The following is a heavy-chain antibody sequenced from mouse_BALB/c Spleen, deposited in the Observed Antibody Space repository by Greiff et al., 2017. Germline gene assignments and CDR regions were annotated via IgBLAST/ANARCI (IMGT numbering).Heavy chain of an antibody. CDR3: ARGGVQELYGNLYWYFDV. V-gene: IGHV5-15*02. CDR2: IINFSYSI. Sequence: LLQPGVSLKLSFSSSGFTFIDYVISCVLHSPGNFPYFLSFIINFSYSIYYSYTVTGRFTISRENAKNTLSLEMSSLRSEDTAMYYCARGGVQELYGNLYWYFDVWGAGTKV. J-gene: IGHJ1*01. CDR1: GFTFIDYV. D-gene: IGHD2-1*01.